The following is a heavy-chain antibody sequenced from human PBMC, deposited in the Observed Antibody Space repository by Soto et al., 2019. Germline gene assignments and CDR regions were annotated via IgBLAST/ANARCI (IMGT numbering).Heavy chain of an antibody. CDR1: GYTFTSYY. J-gene: IGHJ4*02. CDR3: ACVSGTAVAGPSFDF. CDR2: INPSGGST. Sequence: ASVKVSCKASGYTFTSYYMHWVRQPPGQGLEWMGIINPSGGSTSYAQKFRGRVTMTRDTSTSTVYMELSSLRSEDTAVYYCACVSGTAVAGPSFDFCAQRTFVTGSS. V-gene: IGHV1-46*03. D-gene: IGHD6-19*01.